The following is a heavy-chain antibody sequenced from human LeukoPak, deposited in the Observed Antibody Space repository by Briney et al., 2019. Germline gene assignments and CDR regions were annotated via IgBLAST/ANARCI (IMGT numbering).Heavy chain of an antibody. Sequence: ASVKVSCKASGYTFTSYGISWVRRAPGQGHEWMGWISAYNGNTNYAQKLQGRVTMTTDTSTSTAYMAVRSLRSDDTAVYYCARDLISRWELPNDAFDIWGQGTMVTVSS. CDR3: ARDLISRWELPNDAFDI. CDR1: GYTFTSYG. V-gene: IGHV1-18*01. CDR2: ISAYNGNT. D-gene: IGHD1-26*01. J-gene: IGHJ3*02.